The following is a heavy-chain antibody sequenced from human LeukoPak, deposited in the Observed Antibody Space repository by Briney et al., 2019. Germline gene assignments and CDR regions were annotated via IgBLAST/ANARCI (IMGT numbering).Heavy chain of an antibody. D-gene: IGHD1-1*01. V-gene: IGHV4-38-2*02. CDR3: ARINNWYTRFDP. J-gene: IGHJ5*02. Sequence: PSETLSLTCTVSGYSISSGSYWGWIRQPPGKGLEWIGSIYQSGTTYYKPSLNSRVTISLDTSKNQFSLRLSSVTAADTAVYFCARINNWYTRFDPWGQGTLVTVSS. CDR1: GYSISSGSY. CDR2: IYQSGTT.